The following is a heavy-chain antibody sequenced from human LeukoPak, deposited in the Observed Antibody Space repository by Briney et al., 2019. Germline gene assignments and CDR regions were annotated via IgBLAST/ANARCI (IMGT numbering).Heavy chain of an antibody. J-gene: IGHJ4*02. CDR3: TRLGYNYDTSGNY. Sequence: SGGSLRLSCATSGFTFSAYSMSWVRQAPGKGLEWVGRIRSKANNYATTYAASVKDRFTISRDDSKNTAYLQMHSLKTEDTAVYYCTRLGYNYDTSGNYWGQGTLVTVSS. D-gene: IGHD3-22*01. V-gene: IGHV3-73*01. CDR2: IRSKANNYAT. CDR1: GFTFSAYS.